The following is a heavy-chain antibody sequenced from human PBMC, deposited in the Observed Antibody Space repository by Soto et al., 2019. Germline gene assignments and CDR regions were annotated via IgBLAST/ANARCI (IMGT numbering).Heavy chain of an antibody. CDR2: ISEGGDRT. D-gene: IGHD5-18*01. CDR3: AKYRWWATTAMSIK. Sequence: EVQLLESGGDLVQPGGSLRLSCVGSGFTFRDHPMNWVRQAPGKGLGWVSAISEGGDRTYYADSVLGRLSISRDNSKNTLYLQMSSRRAEDTAMYHCAKYRWWATTAMSIKWGQGTLVTVSS. J-gene: IGHJ4*02. CDR1: GFTFRDHP. V-gene: IGHV3-23*01.